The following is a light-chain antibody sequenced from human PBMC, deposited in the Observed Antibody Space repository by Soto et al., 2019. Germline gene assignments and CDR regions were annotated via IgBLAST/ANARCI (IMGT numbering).Light chain of an antibody. CDR1: SSDVGDYNF. CDR3: SSYAGIYTWV. CDR2: EVN. J-gene: IGLJ3*02. Sequence: QSALTQPRSVSGSPGQSVTISCTGTSSDVGDYNFVSWYQQHPGKAPKLLIYEVNMRPSGVSDRFSGSKSGNTASLTISGLQAEDEADYSCSSYAGIYTWVFGGGTKLTVL. V-gene: IGLV2-11*01.